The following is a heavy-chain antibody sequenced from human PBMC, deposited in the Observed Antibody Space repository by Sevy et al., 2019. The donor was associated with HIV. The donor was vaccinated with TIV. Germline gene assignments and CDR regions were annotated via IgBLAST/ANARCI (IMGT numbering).Heavy chain of an antibody. Sequence: GGSLRLSCAASGFTFDDYAMHWVRQVPGKGLEWVSGISWNTGSMVYADSVKGRFTISRDNAQNSLYLQMNSLRAEDTAWYYCAKDRFADTIRTQFDCWGQGTLVTVSS. CDR3: AKDRFADTIRTQFDC. CDR1: GFTFDDYA. V-gene: IGHV3-9*01. J-gene: IGHJ4*02. D-gene: IGHD3-10*01. CDR2: ISWNTGSM.